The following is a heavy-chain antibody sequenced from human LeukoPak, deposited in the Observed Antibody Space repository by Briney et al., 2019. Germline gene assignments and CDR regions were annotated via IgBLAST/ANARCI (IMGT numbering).Heavy chain of an antibody. V-gene: IGHV1-8*02. CDR3: ARGRGGYDYVFDY. CDR2: MNPNSGNT. J-gene: IGHJ4*02. CDR1: GYTFTSYG. D-gene: IGHD5-12*01. Sequence: EASVKVSCKASGYTFTSYGINWVRQATGQGLEWMGWMNPNSGNTGYAQKFQGRVTMTRNTSISTAYVELSSLRSEDTAVYYCARGRGGYDYVFDYWGQGTLVTVSS.